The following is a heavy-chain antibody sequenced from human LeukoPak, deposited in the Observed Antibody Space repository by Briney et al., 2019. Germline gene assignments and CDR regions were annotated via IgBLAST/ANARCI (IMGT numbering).Heavy chain of an antibody. D-gene: IGHD4-23*01. CDR2: IYYSGST. CDR1: GYSISSSNW. J-gene: IGHJ4*02. CDR3: ARSVDGGNSPFDY. V-gene: IGHV4-28*01. Sequence: SETLSLTCAVSGYSISSSNWWGWTRQPPGKGLEWIGYIYYSGSTYYNPSLKSRVTMSVDTSKNQFSLKLSSVTAVDTAVYYCARSVDGGNSPFDYWGQGTLVTVSS.